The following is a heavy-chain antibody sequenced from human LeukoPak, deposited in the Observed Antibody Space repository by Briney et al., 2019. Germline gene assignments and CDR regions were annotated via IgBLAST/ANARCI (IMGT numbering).Heavy chain of an antibody. Sequence: PSETLSLTCTVSGGSISSSIYYWGWIRQPPGKGLEWIGSIYYSGSTYHNPSLKSRVTISVDTSKNQFSLRLSSVTAADTAVYYCSRDQTSYDVLTGSFTQYYFDDWGQGIQVTVSS. V-gene: IGHV4-39*07. J-gene: IGHJ4*02. CDR2: IYYSGST. CDR1: GGSISSSIYY. CDR3: SRDQTSYDVLTGSFTQYYFDD. D-gene: IGHD3-9*01.